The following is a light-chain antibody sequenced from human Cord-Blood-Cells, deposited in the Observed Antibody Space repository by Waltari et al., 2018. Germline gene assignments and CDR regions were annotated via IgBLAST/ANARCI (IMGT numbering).Light chain of an antibody. CDR2: LAS. Sequence: DIVMTQSPDSLAVSLGETATINCKSSQSVLYSTNNKNYLAWYQQKPGQPPKLLIYLASTRESGVPDRFSGSGSGTDVTLAISSLQAEDVAVYYCQQYYSTPYSFGQGTKLEIK. CDR3: QQYYSTPYS. CDR1: QSVLYSTNNKNY. V-gene: IGKV4-1*01. J-gene: IGKJ2*03.